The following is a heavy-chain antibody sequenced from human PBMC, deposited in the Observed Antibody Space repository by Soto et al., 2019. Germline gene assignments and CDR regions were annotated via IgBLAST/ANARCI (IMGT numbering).Heavy chain of an antibody. CDR3: ARDGVRNSVGIDY. D-gene: IGHD1-7*01. V-gene: IGHV1-69*01. Sequence: QVQLVQSGAEVKNPGSSLKVSCKASGGNFRSYSINWVRQAPGQGLEWMGEIIPIFGTANYAQKFQGRVTITADESTSTSYMELSSLRSEDTAVYYCARDGVRNSVGIDYGGQGTLVTVS. J-gene: IGHJ4*02. CDR1: GGNFRSYS. CDR2: IIPIFGTA.